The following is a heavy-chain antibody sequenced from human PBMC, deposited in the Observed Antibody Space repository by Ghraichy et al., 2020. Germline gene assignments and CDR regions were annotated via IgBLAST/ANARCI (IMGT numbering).Heavy chain of an antibody. CDR2: INHSGST. Sequence: SETLSLTCAVYGGSFSGYYWSWIRQPPGKGLEWIGEINHSGSTNYNPSLKSRVTISVDTSKNQFSLKLSSVTAADTAVYYCARGGLGPAATPYYYYGMDVWGQGTTVTVSS. D-gene: IGHD2-2*02. CDR1: GGSFSGYY. CDR3: ARGGLGPAATPYYYYGMDV. V-gene: IGHV4-34*01. J-gene: IGHJ6*02.